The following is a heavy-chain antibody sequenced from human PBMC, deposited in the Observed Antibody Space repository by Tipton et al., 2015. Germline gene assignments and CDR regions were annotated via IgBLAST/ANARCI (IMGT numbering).Heavy chain of an antibody. CDR2: IYYSGGA. CDR1: GGSISSRNFY. CDR3: ARGLDWLSRGYYYALDV. D-gene: IGHD3/OR15-3a*01. V-gene: IGHV4-39*01. Sequence: TLSLTCTVSGGSISSRNFYWGWIRQPPGKGLEWIGSIYYSGGAHYNASLKSRVTISVDTSKNQFSLKLRSVTAADTAMYYCARGLDWLSRGYYYALDVWGQGTTVAVFS. J-gene: IGHJ6*02.